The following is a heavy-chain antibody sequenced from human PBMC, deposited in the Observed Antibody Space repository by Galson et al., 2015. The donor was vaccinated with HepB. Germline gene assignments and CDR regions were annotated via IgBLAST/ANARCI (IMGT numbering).Heavy chain of an antibody. CDR2: ISAYNGNT. Sequence: SVKVSCKASGYTFTSYGISWVRQAPGQGLEWMGWISAYNGNTNYAQKLQGRVTMTTDTSTSTAYMELRSLRSDDTAVYYCARDAPRYCSSTSCYLGRGDIWGQGTMVTVSS. D-gene: IGHD2-2*01. V-gene: IGHV1-18*01. J-gene: IGHJ3*02. CDR1: GYTFTSYG. CDR3: ARDAPRYCSSTSCYLGRGDI.